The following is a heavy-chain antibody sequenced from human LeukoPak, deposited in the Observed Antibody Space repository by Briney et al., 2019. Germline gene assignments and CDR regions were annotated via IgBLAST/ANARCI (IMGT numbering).Heavy chain of an antibody. D-gene: IGHD6-6*01. CDR2: IGVAGDT. J-gene: IGHJ3*01. V-gene: IGHV3-13*04. CDR3: ARGFVHAFDL. CDR1: GFSFSTYD. Sequence: GGSLRLSCAASGFSFSTYDMHWVRQATGKGLEWVSAIGVAGDTYYPGSVKGRFTISRENAKNSLYLQMNSLRAGDTAVYYCARGFVHAFDLWGQGTMVTVSS.